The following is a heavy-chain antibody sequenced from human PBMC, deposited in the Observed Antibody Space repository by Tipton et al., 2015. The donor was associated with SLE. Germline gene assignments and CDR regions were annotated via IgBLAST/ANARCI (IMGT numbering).Heavy chain of an antibody. D-gene: IGHD6-6*01. Sequence: LRLSCAVYGGSFSGYYWSWIRQPPGKGLEWIGEINHSGSTNYNPSLKRRVTISVDTSKNQFSLKLSSVTAADTAVYYCAKVRGVYSSSRAFDIWGQGTMVTVSS. CDR2: INHSGST. CDR3: AKVRGVYSSSRAFDI. V-gene: IGHV4-34*01. J-gene: IGHJ3*02. CDR1: GGSFSGYY.